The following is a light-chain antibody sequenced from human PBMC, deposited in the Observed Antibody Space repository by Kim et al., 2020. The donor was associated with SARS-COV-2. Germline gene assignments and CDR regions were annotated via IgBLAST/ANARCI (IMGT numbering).Light chain of an antibody. CDR3: QQYNKWPPWT. Sequence: SAGERATLACRASQSGSSDLAWYQQKPGQGPRLMIYGASTRATGSPARFSGSGSGTEFTLTISSLQSEDFAVYYCQQYNKWPPWTFGQGTKVDIK. J-gene: IGKJ1*01. V-gene: IGKV3-15*01. CDR2: GAS. CDR1: QSGSSD.